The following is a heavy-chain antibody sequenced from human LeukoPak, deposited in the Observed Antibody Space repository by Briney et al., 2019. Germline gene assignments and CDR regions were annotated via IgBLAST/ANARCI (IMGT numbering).Heavy chain of an antibody. CDR3: ARAPGYYDSSGYFWEERGEYYFDY. CDR1: GGSFSGYY. V-gene: IGHV4-34*01. J-gene: IGHJ4*02. Sequence: SETLSLTCAVYGGSFSGYYWSWIRQPPGKGLEWIGEINHSGSTNYNPSLKSRVTISVDTSKNQFSLKLSSVTAADTAVYYCARAPGYYDSSGYFWEERGEYYFDYWGQGTLVTVSS. D-gene: IGHD3-22*01. CDR2: INHSGST.